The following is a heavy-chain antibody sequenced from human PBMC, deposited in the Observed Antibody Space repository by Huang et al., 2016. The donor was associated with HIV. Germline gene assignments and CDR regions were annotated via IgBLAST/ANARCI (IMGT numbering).Heavy chain of an antibody. CDR3: ARDLGTTVVPDGMDV. D-gene: IGHD4-17*01. CDR2: ISPSYGYT. CDR1: GYTFISYG. Sequence: QVQLVQSGAEVKKPGASVKVSCRAFGYTFISYGITWVRQAPGQGLEWMGWISPSYGYTNYAQQFQGRVTMTTDTSTNTVYMEVRSLRSDDTAVYYCARDLGTTVVPDGMDVWGQGTTVTVSS. J-gene: IGHJ6*02. V-gene: IGHV1-18*04.